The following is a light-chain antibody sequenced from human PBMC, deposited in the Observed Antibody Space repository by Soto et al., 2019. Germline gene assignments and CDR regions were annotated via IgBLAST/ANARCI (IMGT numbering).Light chain of an antibody. V-gene: IGKV3-20*01. CDR3: QQYEDSVLYT. J-gene: IGKJ2*01. CDR2: DVS. Sequence: EIVLPQSPGTLSLSPGERATLSCRASQSVRSSFFAWYQQKPGQAPRLLIYDVSIRATGTPDRFSGSGSGTDFTLTINRLEPEDFAMDYCQQYEDSVLYTFGQGTKLEI. CDR1: QSVRSSF.